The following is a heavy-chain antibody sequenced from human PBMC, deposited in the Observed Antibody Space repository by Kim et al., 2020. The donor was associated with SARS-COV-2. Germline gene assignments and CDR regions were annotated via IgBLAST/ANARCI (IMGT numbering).Heavy chain of an antibody. V-gene: IGHV4-31*03. Sequence: SETLSLTCTVSGGSISSGGYYWSWIRQHPGKGLEWIGYIYYSGSTYYNPSLKSRVTISVDTSKNQFSLKLSSVTAADTAVYYCARGGGYCSGGSCYPIYWFDPWGQGTLVTVSS. J-gene: IGHJ5*02. CDR1: GGSISSGGYY. CDR2: IYYSGST. CDR3: ARGGGYCSGGSCYPIYWFDP. D-gene: IGHD2-15*01.